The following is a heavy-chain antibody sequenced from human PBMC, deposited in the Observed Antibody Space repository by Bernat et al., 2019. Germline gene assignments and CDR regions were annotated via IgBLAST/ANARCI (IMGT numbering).Heavy chain of an antibody. V-gene: IGHV1-46*01. Sequence: QVQLVQSGAEVKKPGAAMKVSCKASGFTFTSYYMHWVRQATGQGLEWMGIIIPTAGQTGYAQNFQSRASMTADTSTNTGHMELSSLRSEDADLYCCARERGSTCYFDFWGQGTLLTVSS. D-gene: IGHD3-16*01. CDR3: ARERGSTCYFDF. CDR2: IIPTAGQT. J-gene: IGHJ4*02. CDR1: GFTFTSYY.